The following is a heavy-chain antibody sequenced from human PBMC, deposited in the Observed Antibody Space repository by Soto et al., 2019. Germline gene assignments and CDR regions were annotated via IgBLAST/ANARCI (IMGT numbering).Heavy chain of an antibody. Sequence: ASVKNSCKATGYSFTRHDINWLRQAAGQGLEWMGWMNPNSGNAVYAQKFQGRVTMTRNTSITTDYIEVTSLKSEDTAVYFCARGDYNDYSQWFDPQGQGHLVTVSS. V-gene: IGHV1-8*01. CDR2: MNPNSGNA. CDR3: ARGDYNDYSQWFDP. CDR1: GYSFTRHD. D-gene: IGHD4-17*01. J-gene: IGHJ5*02.